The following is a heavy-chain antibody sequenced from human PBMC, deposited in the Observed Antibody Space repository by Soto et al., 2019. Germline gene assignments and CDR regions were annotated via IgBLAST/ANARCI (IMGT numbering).Heavy chain of an antibody. D-gene: IGHD3-22*01. Sequence: SETLSLTCTVSGGSISSYYWSWIRQPPGKGLEWIGYIYYSGSTNYNPSLKSRVTISVDTSKNQFSLKLSSVTAADTAVYYCARSGGYYDSIAHFDYWGQGTLVTVSS. CDR3: ARSGGYYDSIAHFDY. CDR1: GGSISSYY. J-gene: IGHJ4*02. V-gene: IGHV4-59*01. CDR2: IYYSGST.